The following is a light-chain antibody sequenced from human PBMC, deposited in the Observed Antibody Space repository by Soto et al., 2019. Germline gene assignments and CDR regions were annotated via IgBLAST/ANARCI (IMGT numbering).Light chain of an antibody. J-gene: IGKJ5*01. CDR2: AAS. CDR3: QQSFTTASIT. Sequence: DIQMTQYPSSLYASVGDRVTITCRASQSISRNLNWYQHKPGKAPKLLIYAASNLQNGVPSRFRGGGSGTEFTLSINSLQPEDVGTYYCQQSFTTASITFGQGPRLEIK. CDR1: QSISRN. V-gene: IGKV1-39*01.